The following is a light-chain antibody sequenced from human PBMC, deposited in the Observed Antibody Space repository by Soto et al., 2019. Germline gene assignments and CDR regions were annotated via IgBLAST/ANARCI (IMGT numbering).Light chain of an antibody. J-gene: IGKJ1*01. CDR1: QSVYDN. CDR3: QQYNNWPRT. CDR2: DAS. Sequence: EIVMTQSPATLSVSPGERATLSCRASQSVYDNVVWYQQKPGQAPRLLIYDASTRASGVPARFSGSGSGTEFTLTISSLQSEDFAVYYCQQYNNWPRTFGQGTKVEIK. V-gene: IGKV3-15*01.